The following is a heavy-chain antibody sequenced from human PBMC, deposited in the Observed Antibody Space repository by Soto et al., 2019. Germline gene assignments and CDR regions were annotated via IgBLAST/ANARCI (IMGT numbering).Heavy chain of an antibody. D-gene: IGHD3-3*01. CDR3: ATAAISITIFGVVTAPRPYGMDV. CDR1: GYTLTELS. Sequence: GASVKVSCKVSGYTLTELSMHWVRQAPGKGLEWMGGFDPEDGETIYAQKFQGRVTMTEDTSTDTAYMELSSLRSEDTAVYYCATAAISITIFGVVTAPRPYGMDVWGQGTTVTVSS. CDR2: FDPEDGET. J-gene: IGHJ6*02. V-gene: IGHV1-24*01.